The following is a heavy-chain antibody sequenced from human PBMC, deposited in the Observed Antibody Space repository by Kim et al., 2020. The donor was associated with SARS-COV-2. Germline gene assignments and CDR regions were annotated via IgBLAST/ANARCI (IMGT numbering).Heavy chain of an antibody. J-gene: IGHJ4*02. Sequence: GGSLRLSCAASGFTFSSYSMNWVRQAPGKGLEWVSSISSSSSYIYYADSVKGRFTISRDNAKNSLYLQMNSLRAEDTAVYYCARDFSPVVITMFTYWGQGTLVTVSS. CDR1: GFTFSSYS. D-gene: IGHD3-10*02. CDR3: ARDFSPVVITMFTY. V-gene: IGHV3-21*01. CDR2: ISSSSSYI.